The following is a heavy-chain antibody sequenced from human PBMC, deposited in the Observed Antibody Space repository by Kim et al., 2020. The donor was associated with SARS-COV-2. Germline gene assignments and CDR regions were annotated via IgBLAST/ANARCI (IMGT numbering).Heavy chain of an antibody. V-gene: IGHV4-34*01. J-gene: IGHJ4*02. CDR2: INHSGST. Sequence: SETLSLTCAVYGGSFSGYYWSWIRQPPGKGLEWIGEINHSGSTNYNPSLKSRVTISVDTSKNQFSLKLSSVTAADTAVYYCARAQIYSSGWYYSPGFSYFDYWGQGTLVTVSS. CDR1: GGSFSGYY. D-gene: IGHD6-19*01. CDR3: ARAQIYSSGWYYSPGFSYFDY.